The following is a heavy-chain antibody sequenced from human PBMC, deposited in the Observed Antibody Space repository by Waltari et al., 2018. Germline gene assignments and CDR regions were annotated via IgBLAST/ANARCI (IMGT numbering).Heavy chain of an antibody. D-gene: IGHD3-10*01. J-gene: IGHJ4*02. V-gene: IGHV3-30*04. CDR1: GFTFSSYA. Sequence: QVQLVESGGGVVQPGRSLRLSCAASGFTFSSYAMHWVRQAPGKGLEWVAVISYDGSNKYYADSVKGRFTISRDNSKNTLYLQMNSLRAEDTAVYYCAREDHLLLTLDYWGQGTLVTVSS. CDR3: AREDHLLLTLDY. CDR2: ISYDGSNK.